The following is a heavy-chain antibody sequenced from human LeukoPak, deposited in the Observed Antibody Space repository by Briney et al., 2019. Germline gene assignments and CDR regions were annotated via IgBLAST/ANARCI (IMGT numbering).Heavy chain of an antibody. CDR1: GFTFSSYW. Sequence: GGSLRLSCAPSGFTFSSYWMSWVRQAPGKGLEWVANIKQDGSEKYYVDSVKGRFTISRDNAKNSLYLQMNSLRAEDTAVYYCARVDSVTIFGVVSNWFDPWGQGTLVTVSS. CDR2: IKQDGSEK. CDR3: ARVDSVTIFGVVSNWFDP. D-gene: IGHD3-3*01. J-gene: IGHJ5*02. V-gene: IGHV3-7*01.